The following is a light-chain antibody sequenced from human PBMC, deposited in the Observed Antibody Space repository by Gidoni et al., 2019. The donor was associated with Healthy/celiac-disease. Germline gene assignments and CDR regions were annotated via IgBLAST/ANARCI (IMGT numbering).Light chain of an antibody. V-gene: IGKV1-39*01. CDR3: KQSYSTPLT. Sequence: DIQMTQSPSSLSASVGDRVTITCRASQSISSYLNWYQQKPGKAPKLLIYAASSLQSGVPSRFSGSGSGTDFTLNISSLQPEDFANYYCKQSYSTPLTFGGGTKVEIK. CDR1: QSISSY. J-gene: IGKJ4*01. CDR2: AAS.